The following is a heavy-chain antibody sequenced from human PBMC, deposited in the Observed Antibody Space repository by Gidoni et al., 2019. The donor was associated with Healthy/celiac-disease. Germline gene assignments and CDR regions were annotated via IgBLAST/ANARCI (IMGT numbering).Heavy chain of an antibody. CDR2: ISSSSSYI. CDR3: ARDGRVRITMTVPGAL. J-gene: IGHJ4*02. CDR1: GFTFSSYS. D-gene: IGHD3-22*01. Sequence: EVQLVESGGGLVKPGGSLRLSCAASGFTFSSYSMNWVRQAPGKGLEWVSSISSSSSYIYYADSVKGRFTIFRDNAKNSLYLQMNSLRAEDTAVYYCARDGRVRITMTVPGALWGQGTMVTVSS. V-gene: IGHV3-21*01.